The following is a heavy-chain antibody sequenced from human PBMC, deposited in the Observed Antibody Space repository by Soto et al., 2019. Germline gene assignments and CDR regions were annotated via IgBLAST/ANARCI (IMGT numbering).Heavy chain of an antibody. V-gene: IGHV3-30*18. CDR3: AKTSGWSLYWYFDL. CDR1: GFTFSNYE. Sequence: GGSLRLSCTASGFTFSNYEMHCVRQARGKGLEWVAVISNDGSNKYYADSVKGRFTISRDNSNNTLYLQMNSLRAEDTAVYYCAKTSGWSLYWYFDLWGLGTLVTVSS. J-gene: IGHJ2*01. CDR2: ISNDGSNK. D-gene: IGHD1-1*01.